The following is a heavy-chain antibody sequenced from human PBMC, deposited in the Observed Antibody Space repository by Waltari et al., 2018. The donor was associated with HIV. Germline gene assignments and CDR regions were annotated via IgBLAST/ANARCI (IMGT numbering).Heavy chain of an antibody. CDR1: GLTVSGNF. J-gene: IGHJ6*02. D-gene: IGHD1-26*01. Sequence: EGQVVVSGGGLIEPGGSLGLSCAASGLTVSGNFMGWVRQAPGKGLGGGSVIYSAGSRSDADSVKGRFTIAGDNARSARSLHMTSLGREDTAVDYSARDPRSSGYYGMAVWRQVNTVTVS. CDR2: IYSAGSR. V-gene: IGHV3-53*01. CDR3: ARDPRSSGYYGMAV.